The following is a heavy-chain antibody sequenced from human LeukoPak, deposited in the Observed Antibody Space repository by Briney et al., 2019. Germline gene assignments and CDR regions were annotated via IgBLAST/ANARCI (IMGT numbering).Heavy chain of an antibody. CDR2: IWYDGSNK. Sequence: GGSLRLSCAASGFTFSSYGMHWIRQAPGKGLEWVAVIWYDGSNKYYADSVKGRFTISRDNSKNTLYLQMNSLRAEDTAVYYCARGGSTRALDYWGQGTLVTASS. CDR1: GFTFSSYG. D-gene: IGHD1-26*01. CDR3: ARGGSTRALDY. J-gene: IGHJ4*02. V-gene: IGHV3-33*01.